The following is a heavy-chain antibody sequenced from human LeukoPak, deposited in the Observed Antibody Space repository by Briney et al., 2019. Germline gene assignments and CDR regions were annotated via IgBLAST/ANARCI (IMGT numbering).Heavy chain of an antibody. CDR1: GFTFDDYA. CDR3: AKGGAVVVPAALDY. V-gene: IGHV3-9*01. CDR2: ISWNSGSI. D-gene: IGHD2-2*01. J-gene: IGHJ4*02. Sequence: GGSLRLSCAASGFTFDDYAMHWVRQAPGKRLERVSGISWNSGSIGYADSVKGRFTISRDNAKNSLYLQMNSLRAEDTALYYCAKGGAVVVPAALDYWGQGTLVTVSS.